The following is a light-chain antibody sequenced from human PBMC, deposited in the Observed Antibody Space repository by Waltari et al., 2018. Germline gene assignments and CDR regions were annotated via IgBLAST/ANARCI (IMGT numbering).Light chain of an antibody. CDR1: SSDVGRYNL. J-gene: IGLJ2*01. CDR3: CSYAGSSTYVV. CDR2: EVS. Sequence: QSALTQPVSVSGSPGQSITISCTGTSSDVGRYNLVSWYQQHPGKAPKSMIYEVSKRPSGVSNRFSGSKSGYTASLTISGLQAEDEADYYCCSYAGSSTYVVFGGGTKLTVL. V-gene: IGLV2-23*02.